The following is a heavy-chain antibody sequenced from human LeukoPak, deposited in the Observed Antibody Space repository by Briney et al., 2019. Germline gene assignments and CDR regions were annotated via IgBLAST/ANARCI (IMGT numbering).Heavy chain of an antibody. CDR3: AKDYAVGSIDY. D-gene: IGHD3-16*01. CDR2: ISATGGTT. V-gene: IGHV3-23*01. J-gene: IGHJ4*02. Sequence: GGSLRLSCAACGFTFSSYGMSWVRQAPGKGLEWVSAISATGGTTYYADSVRGRFTISRDNSKNTVSLQMESLRAEDTALYYCAKDYAVGSIDYWGQGTLVTVSS. CDR1: GFTFSSYG.